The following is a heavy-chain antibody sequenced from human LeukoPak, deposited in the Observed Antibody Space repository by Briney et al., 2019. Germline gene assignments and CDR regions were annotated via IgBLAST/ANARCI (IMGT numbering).Heavy chain of an antibody. CDR1: GFTFSSYE. Sequence: PGGSLRLSCAASGFTFSSYEMNWVRQAPGKGLEWVSYISSSGSTIYYADSVKGRFTISRDNAKNSLYLQMNSLRAEDTAVYYCARVGYSRSWHSGSAFDIWGQGTMVTVSS. CDR3: ARVGYSRSWHSGSAFDI. V-gene: IGHV3-48*03. D-gene: IGHD6-13*01. CDR2: ISSSGSTI. J-gene: IGHJ3*02.